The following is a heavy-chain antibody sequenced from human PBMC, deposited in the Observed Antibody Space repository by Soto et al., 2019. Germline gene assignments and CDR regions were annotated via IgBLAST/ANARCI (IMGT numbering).Heavy chain of an antibody. V-gene: IGHV4-4*02. CDR1: GGSISSSNW. Sequence: SETLSLTCAVSGGSISSSNWWSWVRQPPGKGLEWIGEIYHSGSTSYNPSLKSRVTISVDKSKNQFSLKLSSVTAADTAVYYCARDVVVPAAIRYYYYGMDVWGQGTTVTVSS. CDR2: IYHSGST. CDR3: ARDVVVPAAIRYYYYGMDV. J-gene: IGHJ6*02. D-gene: IGHD2-2*01.